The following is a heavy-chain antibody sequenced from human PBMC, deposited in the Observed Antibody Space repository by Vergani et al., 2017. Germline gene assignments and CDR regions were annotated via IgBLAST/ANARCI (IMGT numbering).Heavy chain of an antibody. CDR1: GFKFGNYG. D-gene: IGHD3-3*01. Sequence: QAQLVESGGGVVHPGRSLTLSCVASGFKFGNYGMHWVRQAPGKGLEWVAVISYLGNEKYYADSVKGRFSISRDTSTKTLFLQMTYVRPDDPAFYFCAISAAVVTPPYFYYYMDVWGKGTAVTVSS. CDR3: AISAAVVTPPYFYYYMDV. J-gene: IGHJ6*03. V-gene: IGHV3-30*04. CDR2: ISYLGNEK.